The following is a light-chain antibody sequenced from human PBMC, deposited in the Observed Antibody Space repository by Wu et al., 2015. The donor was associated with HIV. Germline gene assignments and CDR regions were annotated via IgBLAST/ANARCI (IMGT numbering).Light chain of an antibody. J-gene: IGKJ2*01. CDR2: GAS. Sequence: EIVLTQSPGTLSLSPGERATLSCRASQSVTYNYLAWYQQRPGQPPRLLIYGASKRVTGISDRFSGSGSGKEFTLTVTGLEPEDFAMYYCQQYGDSPLTFGQGT. CDR1: QSVTYNY. CDR3: QQYGDSPLT. V-gene: IGKV3-20*01.